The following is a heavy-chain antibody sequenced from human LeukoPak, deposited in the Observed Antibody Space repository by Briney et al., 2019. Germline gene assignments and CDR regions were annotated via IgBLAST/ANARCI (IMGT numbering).Heavy chain of an antibody. V-gene: IGHV4-30-2*01. J-gene: IGHJ5*02. CDR1: GGSISSGGYY. CDR2: IYHSGST. Sequence: SETLPLTCTVSGGSISSGGYYWSWIRQPPGKGLEWIGYIYHSGSTYYNPSLKSRVTISVDRSKNQFSLKLSSVTAADTAVYYCARDSVGSGYDSWWFDPWGQGTLVTVSS. D-gene: IGHD5-12*01. CDR3: ARDSVGSGYDSWWFDP.